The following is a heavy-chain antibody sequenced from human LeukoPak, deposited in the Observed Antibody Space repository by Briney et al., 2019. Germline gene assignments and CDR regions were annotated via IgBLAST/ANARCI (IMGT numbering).Heavy chain of an antibody. Sequence: GVSLRASCAASGFTFSNYAMRWVRQAPGKGLKWVSAVSGRDTSTYYADSVKGRFTISRDNSKNTLYLQMNSLRAEDTAIYYCAKWGDYDVLTGYYDSDYWGQGTLVTVSS. CDR3: AKWGDYDVLTGYYDSDY. CDR1: GFTFSNYA. J-gene: IGHJ4*02. CDR2: VSGRDTST. V-gene: IGHV3-23*01. D-gene: IGHD3-9*01.